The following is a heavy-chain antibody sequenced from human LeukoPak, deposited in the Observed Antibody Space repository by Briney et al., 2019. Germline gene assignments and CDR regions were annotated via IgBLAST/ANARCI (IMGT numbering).Heavy chain of an antibody. CDR3: ARKEYRTDAFDI. CDR1: GYTFTDYY. V-gene: IGHV1-2*02. J-gene: IGHJ3*02. D-gene: IGHD6-6*01. CDR2: INPNSGGT. Sequence: ASVKVSCKTSGYTFTDYYMHWVRQAPGQGLEWMGWINPNSGGTSYAQKFQGRVTMTRDTSISTAYMELSRLRSDDTAVYYCARKEYRTDAFDIWGQGTMVTVSS.